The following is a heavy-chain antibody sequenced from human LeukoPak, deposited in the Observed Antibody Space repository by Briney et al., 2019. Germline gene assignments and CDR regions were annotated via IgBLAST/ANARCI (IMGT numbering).Heavy chain of an antibody. CDR3: AKGVTGTRPDYFDY. V-gene: IGHV3-23*01. Sequence: GGSLRLSCAASGFTFSSYAMSWVRQAPGKGLEWVSTISGSGGSRYNAESVRGRFTISRDNSKNTLHLQTNSLRAEDTAVYYCAKGVTGTRPDYFDYWGQGTLVTVSS. CDR2: ISGSGGSR. J-gene: IGHJ4*02. CDR1: GFTFSSYA. D-gene: IGHD1-20*01.